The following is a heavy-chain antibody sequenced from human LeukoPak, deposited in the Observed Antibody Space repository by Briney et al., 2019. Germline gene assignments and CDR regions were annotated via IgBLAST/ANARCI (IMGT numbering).Heavy chain of an antibody. Sequence: GASVKVSCKASGYTFTGYGISWVRQAPGQGLEWMGWISAYNGNTNYAQKLQGRVTMTTDTSTSTAYMELRSLRSDDTAVYYCARVRFGELLRYYYYYGMDVWGQGTTVTVSS. D-gene: IGHD3-10*01. CDR3: ARVRFGELLRYYYYYGMDV. J-gene: IGHJ6*02. V-gene: IGHV1-18*01. CDR2: ISAYNGNT. CDR1: GYTFTGYG.